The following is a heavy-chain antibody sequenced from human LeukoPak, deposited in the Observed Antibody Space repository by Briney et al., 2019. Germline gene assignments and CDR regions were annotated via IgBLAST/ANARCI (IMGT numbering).Heavy chain of an antibody. CDR3: ARSQAILGGTYYHYGMDV. Sequence: PGESLRLSCAASGFTFTSDSMNWVRQAPGKGLEWLSYMYPSSRAKLYADSVRGRFSISRDNAKNSVFLQMNSLRDDDTAVYHCARSQAILGGTYYHYGMDVWGQGNTVT. D-gene: IGHD1-26*01. V-gene: IGHV3-48*02. J-gene: IGHJ6*02. CDR2: MYPSSRAK. CDR1: GFTFTSDS.